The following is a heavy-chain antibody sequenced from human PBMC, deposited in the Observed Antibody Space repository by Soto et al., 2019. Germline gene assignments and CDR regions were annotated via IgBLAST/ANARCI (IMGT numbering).Heavy chain of an antibody. CDR2: INHSGST. J-gene: IGHJ6*02. CDR3: ARDRPDSSGYYHYYYYYYCMDV. V-gene: IGHV4-34*01. Sequence: SETLSLTCAVYGGSFSGYYWSWIRQPPGKGLEWIGEINHSGSTNYNPSLKSRVTISVDTSKNQFSLKLSSVTAADTAVYYCARDRPDSSGYYHYYYYYYCMDVWGQGTTVTVSS. CDR1: GGSFSGYY. D-gene: IGHD3-22*01.